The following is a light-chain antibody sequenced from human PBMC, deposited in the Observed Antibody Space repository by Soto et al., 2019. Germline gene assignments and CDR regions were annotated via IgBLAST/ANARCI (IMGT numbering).Light chain of an antibody. Sequence: QSALTQPASVSGSPGQSITISCTGTNSDVGRFNLVSWYQHHPDKAPKLMIFGVTKRPSGVSNRFSGSKSGNTAPLTISGLQAEDEADYYCCSYATGGTYVFGTGTKLTVL. CDR1: NSDVGRFNL. V-gene: IGLV2-23*02. CDR3: CSYATGGTYV. J-gene: IGLJ1*01. CDR2: GVT.